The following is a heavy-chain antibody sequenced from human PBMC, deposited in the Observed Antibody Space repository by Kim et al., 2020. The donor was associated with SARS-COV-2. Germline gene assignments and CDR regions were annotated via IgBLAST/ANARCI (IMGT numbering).Heavy chain of an antibody. CDR1: GGSFSSYA. J-gene: IGHJ1*01. V-gene: IGHV1-69*13. Sequence: SVKVSCKASGGSFSSYAINWVRQAPGQGLEWMGGIITIFGTANYAQKFQGRVTITADESTSTAYMELSSLRSEDTAVYYCARDDPSLGHYYGSTHHHWGQGTLVTVSS. D-gene: IGHD3-10*01. CDR3: ARDDPSLGHYYGSTHHH. CDR2: IITIFGTA.